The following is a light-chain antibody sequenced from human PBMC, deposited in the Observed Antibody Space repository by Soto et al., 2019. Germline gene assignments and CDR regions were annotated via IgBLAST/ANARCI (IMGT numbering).Light chain of an antibody. J-gene: IGKJ2*01. Sequence: EIVLTQSPGTLSVSPGERATLSCRASESGSSSYLAWYQQKPGQAPRLLIYGASSRATGIPDRFSGSGSGTAFTLTISRLEPEEFAVYYWQQYGSSPYTFGQGTKLEIK. CDR3: QQYGSSPYT. CDR1: ESGSSSY. V-gene: IGKV3-20*01. CDR2: GAS.